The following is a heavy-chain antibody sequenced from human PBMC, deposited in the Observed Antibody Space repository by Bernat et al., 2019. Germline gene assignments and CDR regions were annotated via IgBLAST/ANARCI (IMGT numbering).Heavy chain of an antibody. D-gene: IGHD3-10*01. CDR2: ISGRGSST. Sequence: EVQLLESGGGLVQPGGSLRLSCAASGFIFSSYAMSWVRQAPGKGLEWVSGISGRGSSTYYADSMKGRFTISRDNSKNTLYLQMNSLRAEDTAVYYCAKDLAYGSGNYFDYGGQGTLVTVSS. CDR3: AKDLAYGSGNYFDY. J-gene: IGHJ4*02. CDR1: GFIFSSYA. V-gene: IGHV3-23*01.